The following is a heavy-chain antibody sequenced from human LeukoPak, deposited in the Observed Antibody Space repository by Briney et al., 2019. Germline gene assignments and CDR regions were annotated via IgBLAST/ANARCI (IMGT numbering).Heavy chain of an antibody. Sequence: GASVKVSCKASGYSFSSYHIHWVRQAPGQGLEWMGIFHSSGDTTSYAQKFQGRVTMTRDTSTTTVYMGLRSLRSEDTAVYYCARVIKGGYDFWSGPYYFDCWGQGTLVTVSS. CDR1: GYSFSSYH. V-gene: IGHV1-46*01. J-gene: IGHJ4*02. CDR2: FHSSGDTT. D-gene: IGHD3-3*01. CDR3: ARVIKGGYDFWSGPYYFDC.